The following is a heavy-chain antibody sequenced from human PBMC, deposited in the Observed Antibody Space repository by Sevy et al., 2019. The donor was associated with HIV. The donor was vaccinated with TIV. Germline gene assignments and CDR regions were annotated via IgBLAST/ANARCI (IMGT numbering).Heavy chain of an antibody. CDR3: ARENDYVWGSHRLPRYFDF. Sequence: GESLKISCKGSGYSFTRSWVAWVRQIPGKGLEWMGIIYPGDSDTRYSPSFQGRVTISADKSLNTAYLQWSSLKASDTAMYYCARENDYVWGSHRLPRYFDFWGQGTLVTVSS. CDR1: GYSFTRSW. CDR2: IYPGDSDT. J-gene: IGHJ4*02. D-gene: IGHD3-16*02. V-gene: IGHV5-51*01.